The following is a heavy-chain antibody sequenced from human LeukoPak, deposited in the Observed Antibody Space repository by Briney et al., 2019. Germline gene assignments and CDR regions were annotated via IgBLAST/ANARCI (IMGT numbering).Heavy chain of an antibody. CDR1: GFTFSSYW. D-gene: IGHD2-15*01. CDR2: INSDGSST. CDR3: ARGGCSGGSCYFPSRLIDY. V-gene: IGHV3-74*01. Sequence: GGSLRLSCAASGFTFSSYWMHWVRHAPGKGLVWVSRINSDGSSTSYADSVKGRFTISRDNAKNTLYLQMNSLRAEDTAVYYCARGGCSGGSCYFPSRLIDYWGQGTLVTVSS. J-gene: IGHJ4*02.